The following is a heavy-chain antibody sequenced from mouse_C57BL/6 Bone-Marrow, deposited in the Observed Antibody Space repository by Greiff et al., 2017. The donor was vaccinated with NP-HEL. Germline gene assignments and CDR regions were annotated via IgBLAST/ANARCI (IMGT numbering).Heavy chain of an antibody. J-gene: IGHJ4*01. D-gene: IGHD1-1*01. CDR3: ARDRGIYYYGSSSYAMDY. CDR2: INYDGSST. V-gene: IGHV5-16*01. CDR1: GFTFSDYY. Sequence: EVKLVESEGGLVQPGSSMKLSCTASGFTFSDYYMAWVRQVPEKGLEWVANINYDGSSTYYLDSLKSRFIISRDNAKTILYLQMSSLKSEDTATYYCARDRGIYYYGSSSYAMDYWGQGTSVTVSS.